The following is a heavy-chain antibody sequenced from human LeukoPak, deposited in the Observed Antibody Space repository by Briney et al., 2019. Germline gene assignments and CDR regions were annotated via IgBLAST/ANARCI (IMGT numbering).Heavy chain of an antibody. V-gene: IGHV4-59*01. Sequence: SGTLSLTCTVSGGSFNSYYWNWVRQPPGKGLEWIAYICYSATTNYNPSLQGRVTISGDTSKNQFSLKLNSVTAADTAVYYCASPRGGAFDIWGQGTMVTVSS. CDR3: ASPRGGAFDI. CDR1: GGSFNSYY. CDR2: ICYSATT. J-gene: IGHJ3*02. D-gene: IGHD3-10*01.